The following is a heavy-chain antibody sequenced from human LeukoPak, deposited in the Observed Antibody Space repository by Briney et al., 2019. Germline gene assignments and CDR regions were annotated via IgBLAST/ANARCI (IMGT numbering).Heavy chain of an antibody. CDR2: IYSGGST. Sequence: GGSLRLSCDASGFTVSSNFMGWVRPTPEKGLEWVSLIYSGGSTYYADSVKGRFTISRDNSKNTLHLQMNSLRAEDTAVYYCARDTDYYGSGRHGYFDHWGQGTLVTVSS. D-gene: IGHD3-10*01. CDR1: GFTVSSNF. V-gene: IGHV3-66*01. J-gene: IGHJ1*01. CDR3: ARDTDYYGSGRHGYFDH.